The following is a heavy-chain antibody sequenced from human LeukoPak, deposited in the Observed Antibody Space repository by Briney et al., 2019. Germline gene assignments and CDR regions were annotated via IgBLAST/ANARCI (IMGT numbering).Heavy chain of an antibody. V-gene: IGHV3-33*01. D-gene: IGHD2-2*01. J-gene: IGHJ5*02. CDR2: IWYDGSNK. Sequence: GGSLRLSCAASGFIFSSYGMHWVRQAPGKGLEWVAVIWYDGSNKYYADSVKGRFTISRDNSKNTLYLQMNSLRAEDTAVYYCARDYVRVPAATNWFDPWGQGTLVTVSS. CDR3: ARDYVRVPAATNWFDP. CDR1: GFIFSSYG.